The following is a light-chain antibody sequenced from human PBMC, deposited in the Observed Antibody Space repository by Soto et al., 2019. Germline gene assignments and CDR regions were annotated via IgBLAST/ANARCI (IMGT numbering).Light chain of an antibody. J-gene: IGLJ1*01. CDR3: SSYTTSNTYV. CDR1: SSDIGVYNY. CDR2: EVN. Sequence: QSALTQPASVSGSPGQSITFSCTGTSSDIGVYNYVSWYQQHPGEAPKLMIYEVNNRPSGVSNRFSGSKSDNTASLTISGLQAEDEADYYCSSYTTSNTYVFGTGTKVTVL. V-gene: IGLV2-14*01.